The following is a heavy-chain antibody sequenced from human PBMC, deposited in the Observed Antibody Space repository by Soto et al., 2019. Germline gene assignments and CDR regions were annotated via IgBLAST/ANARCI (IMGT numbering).Heavy chain of an antibody. J-gene: IGHJ3*02. V-gene: IGHV3-48*04. CDR2: ISDSSGTI. D-gene: IGHD6-6*01. Sequence: GGSLRLSCAASGFTFTRHSMNWVRQAAGKGLEWISYISDSSGTIYYADSVKGRFTISGDSAKNSPFLIMDSLRAEDTAVYYCAAYNTSRHAAFDIWGQGTMVTVSS. CDR1: GFTFTRHS. CDR3: AAYNTSRHAAFDI.